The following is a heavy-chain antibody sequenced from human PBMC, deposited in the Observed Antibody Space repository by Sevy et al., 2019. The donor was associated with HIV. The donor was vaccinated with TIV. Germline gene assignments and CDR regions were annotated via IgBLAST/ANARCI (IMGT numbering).Heavy chain of an antibody. D-gene: IGHD6-13*01. CDR3: ARGEYSSSWYPNYYYYGMDV. Sequence: ASVKVSCKASGYTFTGYYMHWVRQAPGQGLEWMGWINPNSGGTNYAQKFQGRVTMTRDTSIRTAYMELSRLRSDDTAVYYCARGEYSSSWYPNYYYYGMDVWGQWTTVTVSS. CDR1: GYTFTGYY. CDR2: INPNSGGT. J-gene: IGHJ6*02. V-gene: IGHV1-2*02.